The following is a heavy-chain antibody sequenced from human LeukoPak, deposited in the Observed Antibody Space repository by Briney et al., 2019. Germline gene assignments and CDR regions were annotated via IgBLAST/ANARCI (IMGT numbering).Heavy chain of an antibody. D-gene: IGHD4-17*01. V-gene: IGHV1-2*02. CDR3: ARAPVTTGPYYYYMDV. CDR1: GYTFTGYY. J-gene: IGHJ6*03. Sequence: ASVNVSCKASGYTFTGYYMHWVRQAPGQGLEWMGWINPNSGGTNYAQKFQGRVTITRDTSISTAYMELSSLRSEDTAVYYCARAPVTTGPYYYYMDVWGKGTTVTVSS. CDR2: INPNSGGT.